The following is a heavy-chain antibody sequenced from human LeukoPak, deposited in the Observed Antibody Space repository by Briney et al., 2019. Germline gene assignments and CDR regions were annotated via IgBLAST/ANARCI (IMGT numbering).Heavy chain of an antibody. CDR3: ARRLSYYDSSGCY. V-gene: IGHV3-23*01. D-gene: IGHD3-22*01. CDR1: GFTFSSYA. Sequence: PGRSLRLSCAASGFTFSSYAMSWVRQAPGKGLEWVSAISGSGGGTYYADSVKGRFTISRDNSKNTLYLQMNSLRAEDTAVYYCARRLSYYDSSGCYWGQGTLVTVSS. CDR2: ISGSGGGT. J-gene: IGHJ4*02.